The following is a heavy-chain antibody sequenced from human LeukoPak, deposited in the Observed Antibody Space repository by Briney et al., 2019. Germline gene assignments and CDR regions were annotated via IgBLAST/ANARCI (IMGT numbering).Heavy chain of an antibody. CDR3: AKYYGSGSYPSPDAFDI. Sequence: PGGSLRLSCAASGFTFSSYAMSWVRQAPGKGLEWVSGISGSGGSTDYADSVKGRLTISRDNSKNSLYLQMNSLRAEDTAVYYCAKYYGSGSYPSPDAFDIWGQGTLVTASS. CDR2: ISGSGGST. V-gene: IGHV3-23*01. D-gene: IGHD3-10*01. J-gene: IGHJ3*02. CDR1: GFTFSSYA.